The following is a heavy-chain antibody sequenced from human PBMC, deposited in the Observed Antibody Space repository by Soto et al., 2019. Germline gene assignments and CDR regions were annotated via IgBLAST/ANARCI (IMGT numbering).Heavy chain of an antibody. Sequence: SQTLSLTCAISGDSVSSDSAAWNWIRQSPSKGLEWLGRTYYRSKWYNDYAVSVIGRITINPDTSKNHFSLQLNSVTPEDTAVYYCVRSRVFIAVAGMATYYYYYGMDVWGRGTTVTVSS. V-gene: IGHV6-1*01. CDR3: VRSRVFIAVAGMATYYYYYGMDV. D-gene: IGHD6-19*01. CDR2: TYYRSKWYN. J-gene: IGHJ6*02. CDR1: GDSVSSDSAA.